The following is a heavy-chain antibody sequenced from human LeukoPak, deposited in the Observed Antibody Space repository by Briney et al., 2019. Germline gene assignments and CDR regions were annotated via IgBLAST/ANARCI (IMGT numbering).Heavy chain of an antibody. Sequence: GGSLRLSCAASGFTFSSYEMNWVRQAPGKGLEWVSAISGSGGSTYYADSVKGRFTISRDNSKNTLYLQMNSLRAEDTAVYYCAKDDTSYGLAAFDIWGQGTMVTVSS. CDR1: GFTFSSYE. V-gene: IGHV3-23*01. D-gene: IGHD1-26*01. CDR3: AKDDTSYGLAAFDI. J-gene: IGHJ3*02. CDR2: ISGSGGST.